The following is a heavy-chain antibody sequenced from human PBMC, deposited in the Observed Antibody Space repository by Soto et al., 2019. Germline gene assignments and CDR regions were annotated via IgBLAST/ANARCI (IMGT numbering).Heavy chain of an antibody. CDR2: MYYSGST. V-gene: IGHV4-61*01. D-gene: IGHD2-21*02. Sequence: SETLSLTCTVSGGSVSSGRNYWNWIRQPPGKGLEWIGYMYYSGSTNYNPSLKSRVTISVDTSKNQFCLKLTSVTAADTAVYYCARGSHCGGDCYSGYYYYYGMDVWRQGTTVSVSS. J-gene: IGHJ6*02. CDR3: ARGSHCGGDCYSGYYYYYGMDV. CDR1: GGSVSSGRNY.